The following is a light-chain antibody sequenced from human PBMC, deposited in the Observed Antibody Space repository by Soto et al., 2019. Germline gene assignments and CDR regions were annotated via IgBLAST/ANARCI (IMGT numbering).Light chain of an antibody. J-gene: IGKJ1*01. CDR3: QQYHTYSRT. CDR2: DAS. Sequence: DIQITQSPSTLSAPVGDRVTVTCRASHNVNMWLAWYQQKPGKAPKLLIYDASSLQSGVPSGFTGRGSGTEFTLSISSLQPDNFATYYWQQYHTYSRTFGQGTKVDIK. CDR1: HNVNMW. V-gene: IGKV1-5*01.